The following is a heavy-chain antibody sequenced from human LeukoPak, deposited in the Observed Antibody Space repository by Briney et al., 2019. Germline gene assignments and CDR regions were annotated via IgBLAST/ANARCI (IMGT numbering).Heavy chain of an antibody. Sequence: GGSLRLSCAASGFTFSSSAMSWVRQAPGKGLEWVSSISGSGSGGSTYYADSVKGRFTISRDNSKNTLYLQMNSLRAEDTAVYYCAKGDTFGGVIVIGIDYWGQGTLVTVSS. V-gene: IGHV3-23*01. CDR3: AKGDTFGGVIVIGIDY. CDR1: GFTFSSSA. J-gene: IGHJ4*02. CDR2: ISGSGSGGST. D-gene: IGHD3-16*02.